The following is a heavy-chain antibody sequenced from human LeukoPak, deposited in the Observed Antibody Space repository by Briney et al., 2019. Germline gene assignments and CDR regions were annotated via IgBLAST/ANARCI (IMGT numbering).Heavy chain of an antibody. CDR3: ARDDYFSSDY. J-gene: IGHJ4*02. D-gene: IGHD4/OR15-4a*01. V-gene: IGHV3-7*01. Sequence: GGSLRLSCAASGFTFSSYSMNWVRQAPGKGLEWVANIKQDGSEKYYVDSVKGRFTISRDNAKNSLYLQMNSLRAEDTAVYYCARDDYFSSDYWGQGTLVTVSS. CDR1: GFTFSSYS. CDR2: IKQDGSEK.